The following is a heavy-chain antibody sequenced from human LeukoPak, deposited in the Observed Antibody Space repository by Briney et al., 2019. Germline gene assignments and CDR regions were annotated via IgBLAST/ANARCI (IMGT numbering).Heavy chain of an antibody. CDR3: ARLVGIKKDIGIDY. D-gene: IGHD2-15*01. J-gene: IGHJ4*02. CDR1: GGSISSGGYY. V-gene: IGHV4-31*03. CDR2: IHYSGST. Sequence: PSQTLSLTCSVSGGSISSGGYYWSWIRQHPGRGLEWIGYIHYSGSTFYNPSLKSRLTISVDTSKNQFSLRLSSVTAADTAVYYCARLVGIKKDIGIDYWGQGTLVTVSS.